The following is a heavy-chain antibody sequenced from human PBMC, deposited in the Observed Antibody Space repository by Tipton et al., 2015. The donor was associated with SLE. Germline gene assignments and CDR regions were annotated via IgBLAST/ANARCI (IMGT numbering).Heavy chain of an antibody. CDR2: IYYSGSA. Sequence: TLSLTCTVSGGSIVGNYWSWIRQPPGKGLEWVGYIYYSGSANYNPSLNSRVSISVDTSHNQFSLKLTSVTAADTAMYYCAQRSSFLTGHYTDWGQGTLVTVPS. CDR1: GGSIVGNY. CDR3: AQRSSFLTGHYTD. D-gene: IGHD3/OR15-3a*01. V-gene: IGHV4-59*03. J-gene: IGHJ4*02.